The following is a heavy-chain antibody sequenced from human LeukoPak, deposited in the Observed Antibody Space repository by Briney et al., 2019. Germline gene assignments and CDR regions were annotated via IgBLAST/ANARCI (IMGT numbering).Heavy chain of an antibody. V-gene: IGHV1-8*03. Sequence: ASVKVSCKASDYTFTSYDINWVRQATGQGLEWMGWMNPNSGNTGYAQRFQGRVTFTRDTSISTAYMELSSLKSEDTAVYYCARSSSWSAARRDAFDIWGQGTMVTVSS. CDR2: MNPNSGNT. D-gene: IGHD6-6*01. CDR1: DYTFTSYD. J-gene: IGHJ3*02. CDR3: ARSSSWSAARRDAFDI.